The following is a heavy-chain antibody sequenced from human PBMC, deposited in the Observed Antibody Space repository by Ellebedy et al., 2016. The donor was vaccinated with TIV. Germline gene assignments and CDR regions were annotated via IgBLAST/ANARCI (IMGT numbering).Heavy chain of an antibody. J-gene: IGHJ3*02. CDR1: GFTFSSYW. D-gene: IGHD1-26*01. CDR3: ARDGSLGELVAFDI. CDR2: IKQDGSEK. V-gene: IGHV3-7*03. Sequence: GESLKISCAASGFTFSSYWMSWVRQAPGKGLEWVANIKQDGSEKFYVDSVKGRFTISRDNAKNSLYLQMNSLRAEDTAVYYCARDGSLGELVAFDIWGQGTMVTVSS.